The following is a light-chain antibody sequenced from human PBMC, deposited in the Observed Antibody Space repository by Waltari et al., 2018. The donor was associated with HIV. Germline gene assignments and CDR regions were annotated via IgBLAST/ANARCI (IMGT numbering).Light chain of an antibody. J-gene: IGLJ2*01. CDR1: ALIQQH. Sequence: SYELTQSSSVSVSPGQTATITCSGDALIQQHAYWYHQRPGQAPLLVIFKDTERPSGVPGRFSGSSSGTTVTLKISGVEAEDEGDYYCQSADTSGKYVVFGGGTKVTVL. CDR2: KDT. V-gene: IGLV3-25*03. CDR3: QSADTSGKYVV.